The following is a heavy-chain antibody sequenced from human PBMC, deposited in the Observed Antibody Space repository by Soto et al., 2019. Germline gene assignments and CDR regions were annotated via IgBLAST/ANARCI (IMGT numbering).Heavy chain of an antibody. CDR1: GFTFSNYW. V-gene: IGHV3-74*01. CDR3: VRGSVDKWRGDF. J-gene: IGHJ4*02. Sequence: EVQLVVSGGDLIQPGGSLRLSCAASGFTFSNYWMHWVRQAPGKGLVWVSRINGDGSTTSYADSVKGRFSISRDNAKNTLSLQMNGLRAEYTAVYYCVRGSVDKWRGDFWGQGTLVTVSS. CDR2: INGDGSTT. D-gene: IGHD1-26*01.